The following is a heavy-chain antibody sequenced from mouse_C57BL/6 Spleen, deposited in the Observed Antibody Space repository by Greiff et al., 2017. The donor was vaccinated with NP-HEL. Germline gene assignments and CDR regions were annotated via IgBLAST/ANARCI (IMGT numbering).Heavy chain of an antibody. CDR2: INPNNGGT. CDR3: ARRTTSFDY. CDR1: GYTFTDYN. D-gene: IGHD3-3*01. V-gene: IGHV1-18*01. Sequence: EVQLQQSGPELVKPGAPVKIPCKASGYTFTDYNMDWVKQSHGTSLEWIGDINPNNGGTIYNQKFKGKATLTVDKSSSTAYMELRSLTSEDTAVYYCARRTTSFDYWGQGTTLTVSS. J-gene: IGHJ2*01.